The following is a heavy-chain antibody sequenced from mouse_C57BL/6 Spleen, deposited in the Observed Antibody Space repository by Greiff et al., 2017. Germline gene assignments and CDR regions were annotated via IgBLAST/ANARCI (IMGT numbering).Heavy chain of an antibody. CDR2: ISSGGSYT. J-gene: IGHJ2*01. V-gene: IGHV5-6*01. D-gene: IGHD4-1*01. CDR1: GFTFSSYG. Sequence: EVMLVESGGDLVKPGGSLKLSCAASGFTFSSYGMSWVRQTPDKRLEWVATISSGGSYTYYPDSVKGRFTISRDNAKYTLYLQMSSLKSEDTAMYYCARQLGRYFGYWGQGTTLTVSS. CDR3: ARQLGRYFGY.